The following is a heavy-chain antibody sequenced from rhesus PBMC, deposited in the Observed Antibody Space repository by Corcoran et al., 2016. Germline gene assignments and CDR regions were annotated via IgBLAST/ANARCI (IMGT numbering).Heavy chain of an antibody. CDR2: VTYSGST. Sequence: QVQLQESGPGLVKPSETLSLTCAGSGYSLSSGYYGSWIRQTPGKGLEWIGYVTYSGSTSYNPSLKSRVTISRDTSKSQFSLKLSSVTAADTAVYYCASPYYSRFDVWGPGVLVTVSS. CDR3: ASPYYSRFDV. D-gene: IGHD3-9*01. CDR1: GYSLSSGYYG. V-gene: IGHV4-122*02. J-gene: IGHJ5-1*01.